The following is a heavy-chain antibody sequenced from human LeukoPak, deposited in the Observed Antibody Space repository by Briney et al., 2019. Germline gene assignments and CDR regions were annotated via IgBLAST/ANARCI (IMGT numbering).Heavy chain of an antibody. D-gene: IGHD1-26*01. J-gene: IGHJ4*02. CDR2: IYYSGST. Sequence: SETLSLTCTVSGGSISSGGYYWSWIRQHPGKGLEWIGYIYYSGSTYYNPSLKSRVTISVDTSKNQFSLKLSSVTAADTAVYYCARGSRWETTYYFDYWGQGTLVTVSS. V-gene: IGHV4-31*03. CDR3: ARGSRWETTYYFDY. CDR1: GGSISSGGYY.